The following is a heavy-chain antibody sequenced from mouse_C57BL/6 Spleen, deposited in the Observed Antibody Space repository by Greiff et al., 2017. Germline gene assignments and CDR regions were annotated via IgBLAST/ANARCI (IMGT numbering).Heavy chain of an antibody. V-gene: IGHV5-9*01. Sequence: EVQLVESGGGLVKPGGSLKLSCAASGFTFSSYTMSWVRQTPEQRLEWVATISGGGGNTYYPDSVKGRFTISSDNAKNTLYLQMSSLRSENTALYYCARQEGNYVGYYFDYWGQGTTLTVSS. D-gene: IGHD2-1*01. CDR3: ARQEGNYVGYYFDY. J-gene: IGHJ2*01. CDR1: GFTFSSYT. CDR2: ISGGGGNT.